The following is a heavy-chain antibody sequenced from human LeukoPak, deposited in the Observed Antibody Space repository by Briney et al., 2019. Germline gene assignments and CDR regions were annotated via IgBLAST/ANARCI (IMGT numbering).Heavy chain of an antibody. J-gene: IGHJ6*02. CDR2: IYYSGST. Sequence: KSSETLSLTCTVSGGSISSSSYYWGWILQPPGKGLEWIRSIYYSGSTYYNPSLKSRVTISVDTSKNQFSLKLSSVTAADTAVYYCARLAEGYDREDYYGMDVWGQGTTVTVSS. CDR1: GGSISSSSYY. CDR3: ARLAEGYDREDYYGMDV. D-gene: IGHD3-22*01. V-gene: IGHV4-39*01.